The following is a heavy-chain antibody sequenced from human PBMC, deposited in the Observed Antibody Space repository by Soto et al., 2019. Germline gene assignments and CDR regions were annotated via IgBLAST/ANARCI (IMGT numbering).Heavy chain of an antibody. CDR1: GFTFSSYS. J-gene: IGHJ4*02. CDR2: ISSSSSTT. V-gene: IGHV3-48*01. D-gene: IGHD1-26*01. CDR3: AKYARSLWDHFDY. Sequence: GGSLRLSCAASGFTFSSYSMNWVRQAPGKGLEWVSYISSSSSTTYYADSVKGRFTISRDNSKNTLYLQMVSLGAEDTAVYYCAKYARSLWDHFDYWGLGTLVTVSS.